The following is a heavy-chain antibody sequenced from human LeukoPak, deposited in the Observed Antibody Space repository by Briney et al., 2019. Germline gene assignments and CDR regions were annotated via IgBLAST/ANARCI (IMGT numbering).Heavy chain of an antibody. CDR3: AREAGTGERWYFDL. Sequence: GGSLRLSCAASGFTFSSYSMNWVRQAPGKGLEWVSSIDTSTTYMTYADSVKGRFTISRDNARNSLYLQMNSLRAEDTAVYYCAREAGTGERWYFDLWGRGTLVTVSS. CDR1: GFTFSSYS. V-gene: IGHV3-21*01. CDR2: IDTSTTYM. J-gene: IGHJ2*01. D-gene: IGHD7-27*01.